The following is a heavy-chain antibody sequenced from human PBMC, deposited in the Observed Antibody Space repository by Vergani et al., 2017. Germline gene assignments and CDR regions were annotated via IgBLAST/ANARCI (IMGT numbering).Heavy chain of an antibody. CDR2: INPNSGGT. J-gene: IGHJ4*02. D-gene: IGHD2-21*01. CDR1: GYTFTGYY. V-gene: IGHV1-2*02. CDR3: ARTDGMTTEPYLFDY. Sequence: QVQLVQSGAEVKKPGASVKVSCKASGYTFTGYYMHWVRQAPGQGLEWMGWINPNSGGTNYAQKFQGRVTMTRDTSISTAYMELSRLRSDDTAVYYCARTDGMTTEPYLFDYWGQGTLVTVSS.